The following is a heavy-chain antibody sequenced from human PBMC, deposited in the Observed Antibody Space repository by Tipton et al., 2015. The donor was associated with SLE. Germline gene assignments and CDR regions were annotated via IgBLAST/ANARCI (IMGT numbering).Heavy chain of an antibody. Sequence: QVQLVQSGPEVKKPGASVKVSCKASGYTFTSYAMNWVRQAPGQGLEWMGWINTNTGSPTYAQGFTGRFVFSLDTSVSTAYLQISSLKAEDTAVYYCARAGVIVDHDAFDIWGQGTMVTVSS. V-gene: IGHV7-4-1*02. J-gene: IGHJ3*02. CDR3: ARAGVIVDHDAFDI. CDR2: INTNTGSP. CDR1: GYTFTSYA. D-gene: IGHD1-26*01.